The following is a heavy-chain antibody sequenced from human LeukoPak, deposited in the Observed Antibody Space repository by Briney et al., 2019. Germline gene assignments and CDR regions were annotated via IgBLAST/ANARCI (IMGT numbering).Heavy chain of an antibody. V-gene: IGHV3-30*03. J-gene: IGHJ4*02. D-gene: IGHD1-1*01. Sequence: GGSLRLSCAASGFTFSSYAMSWVRQAPGKGLEWVAVISYDGSNKYYADSVKGRFTISRDNSKNTLYLQMNSLRAEDTAVYYCARTLRYNWNVGGYYFDYWGQGTLVTVSS. CDR3: ARTLRYNWNVGGYYFDY. CDR2: ISYDGSNK. CDR1: GFTFSSYA.